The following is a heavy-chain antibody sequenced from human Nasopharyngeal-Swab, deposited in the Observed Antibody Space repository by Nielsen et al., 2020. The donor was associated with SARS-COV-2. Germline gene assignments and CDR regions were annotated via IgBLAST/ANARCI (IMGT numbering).Heavy chain of an antibody. V-gene: IGHV3-7*03. CDR2: IKQDGSEK. D-gene: IGHD3-3*01. Sequence: VRQAPGKGLEWVANIKQDGSEKYYVDSVKGRFTISRDNAKYSLYLQMNSLRAEDTAVYYCARNDFWSGYYKVPMDVWGKGTTVTVSS. J-gene: IGHJ6*03. CDR3: ARNDFWSGYYKVPMDV.